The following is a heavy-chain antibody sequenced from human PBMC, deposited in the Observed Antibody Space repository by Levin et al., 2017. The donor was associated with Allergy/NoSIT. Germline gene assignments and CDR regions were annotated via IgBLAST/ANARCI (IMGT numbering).Heavy chain of an antibody. CDR1: GFTFSSYA. CDR2: ISSDGST. V-gene: IGHV3-23*01. CDR3: AKSYSAWKGHFDY. Sequence: GESLKISCAASGFTFSSYAMSWVRQAPGKGLEWVSGISSDGSTYYADSVKGRFTISRDNSKNTLYLQINSLRAEDTALYYCAKSYSAWKGHFDYWGQGTPVTVSS. D-gene: IGHD6-19*01. J-gene: IGHJ4*02.